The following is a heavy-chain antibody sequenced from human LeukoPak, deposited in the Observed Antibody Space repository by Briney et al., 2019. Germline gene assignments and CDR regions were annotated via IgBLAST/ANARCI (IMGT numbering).Heavy chain of an antibody. Sequence: GGSLRLSCAASGFNFIDFYMSWIRQAPGTGLEWLSSISLSGSTITYAASVKGRVTVSMDNAKNSVVLHILSLRADDTAVYYCAREASCSSTTCYFDYWGQGTLVTVSS. V-gene: IGHV3-11*01. CDR1: GFNFIDFY. CDR3: AREASCSSTTCYFDY. CDR2: ISLSGSTI. J-gene: IGHJ4*02. D-gene: IGHD2-2*01.